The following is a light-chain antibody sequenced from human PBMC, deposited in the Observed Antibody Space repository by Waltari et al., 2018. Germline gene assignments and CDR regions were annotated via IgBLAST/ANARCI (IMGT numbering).Light chain of an antibody. CDR2: EVT. J-gene: IGLJ2*01. V-gene: IGLV2-23*02. CDR3: CSFASRIGV. CDR1: SSDVGSYNF. Sequence: QSALTQPASVSGSPGQSITISCTGTSSDVGSYNFVSWYQQHPGKAPKLIISEVTKRPSGVSTGFSGSRSGNAASLTISGLQAADEADYYCCSFASRIGVFGGGTNVTVL.